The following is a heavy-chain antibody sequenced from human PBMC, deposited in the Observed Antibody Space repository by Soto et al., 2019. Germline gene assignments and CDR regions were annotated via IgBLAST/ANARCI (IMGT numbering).Heavy chain of an antibody. J-gene: IGHJ6*03. Sequence: EVQLVESGGGLVQPGGSLKLSCAASGFTFSGSAMHWVRQASGKGLEWVGRIRSKPNNYATAYGASVKGRFTISRDDSKNTAYLQMYSLNTEDTAVYYCSRQASDFWSGKPQYYMDVWGKGTTVTVSS. CDR2: IRSKPNNYAT. D-gene: IGHD3-3*01. CDR1: GFTFSGSA. V-gene: IGHV3-73*01. CDR3: SRQASDFWSGKPQYYMDV.